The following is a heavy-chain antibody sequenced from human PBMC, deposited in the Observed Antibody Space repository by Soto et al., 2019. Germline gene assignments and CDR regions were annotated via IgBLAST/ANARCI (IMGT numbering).Heavy chain of an antibody. D-gene: IGHD5-18*01. CDR2: INHSGST. Sequence: SETLSLTCAVYGGSFSGYYWSWIRQPPGKGLEWIGEINHSGSTNYNPSLKSRVTISVDTSKNQFSLKLSSVTAADTAVYYCACGGYNYGYKFDYWGQGTLVTVS. J-gene: IGHJ4*02. CDR3: ACGGYNYGYKFDY. V-gene: IGHV4-34*01. CDR1: GGSFSGYY.